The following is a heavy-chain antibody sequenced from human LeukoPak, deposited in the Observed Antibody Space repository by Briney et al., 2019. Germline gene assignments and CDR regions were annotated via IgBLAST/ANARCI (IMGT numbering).Heavy chain of an antibody. D-gene: IGHD1-26*01. CDR2: INPNSGAT. CDR3: ARLSGNYYAGLDY. Sequence: ASVKVSCKTSGYSFTGYYMHWVRQAPGQGLEWMGWINPNSGATNYAQKFQGWVTMTRDTSISTAYMELSRLTSDDTAVYYCARLSGNYYAGLDYWGQGTLLTVSS. J-gene: IGHJ4*02. V-gene: IGHV1-2*04. CDR1: GYSFTGYY.